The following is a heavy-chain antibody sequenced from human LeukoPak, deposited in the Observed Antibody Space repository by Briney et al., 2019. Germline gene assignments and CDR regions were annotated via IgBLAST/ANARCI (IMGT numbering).Heavy chain of an antibody. V-gene: IGHV1-18*04. Sequence: GASVKVSCRASGYTFTTNGISWVRQAPGQGLEWMAWISPYNGDTKYAQELQGRLTVTTDTSTSTAYMELRSLRSDDTAVYYCARLRGGIYSNRDAFDIWGQGTMVTVSS. CDR2: ISPYNGDT. D-gene: IGHD3-16*01. J-gene: IGHJ3*02. CDR1: GYTFTTNG. CDR3: ARLRGGIYSNRDAFDI.